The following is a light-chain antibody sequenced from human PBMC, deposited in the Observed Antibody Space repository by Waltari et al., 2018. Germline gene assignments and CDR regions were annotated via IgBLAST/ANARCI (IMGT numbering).Light chain of an antibody. CDR3: QQYETYSPYT. CDR2: RAS. Sequence: DIQMTQSPSTLSASVGDRVTITCRASQTINTWLAWYQQKPGKAPQLLIQRASVLQSGVPSRFIGSGSGTDFTLTISSLQADDFATYYCQQYETYSPYTFGQGTKVDLK. V-gene: IGKV1-5*03. CDR1: QTINTW. J-gene: IGKJ2*01.